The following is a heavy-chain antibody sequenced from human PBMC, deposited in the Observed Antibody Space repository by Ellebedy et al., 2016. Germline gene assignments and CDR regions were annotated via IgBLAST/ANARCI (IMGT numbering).Heavy chain of an antibody. CDR2: IHYSGSS. CDR1: GGTISGYY. V-gene: IGHV4-59*08. D-gene: IGHD2-15*01. CDR3: ARLSANSQLSCSGGGCPPGHTFDI. J-gene: IGHJ3*02. Sequence: SETLSLXCTVSGGTISGYYWSSIRQAPGKGLEGIAYIHYSGSSSYNAPLRSRLTVSVDMSKNQVSLKMRSVTAADTAVYFCARLSANSQLSCSGGGCPPGHTFDIWGQGTKVTVSP.